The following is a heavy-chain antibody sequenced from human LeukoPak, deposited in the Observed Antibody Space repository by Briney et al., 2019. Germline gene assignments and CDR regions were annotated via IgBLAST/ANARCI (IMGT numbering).Heavy chain of an antibody. D-gene: IGHD1-14*01. J-gene: IGHJ4*02. Sequence: PGGSLRLSCAASGFTFSSYGMHWVRQAPGKGLEWVAVISYDGSNKYYADSVKGRFTISRDNAKNSLYLQMNSLRAEDTALYYCAKSFGLSGWQEPLDYWGQGTLVTVSS. V-gene: IGHV3-30*18. CDR1: GFTFSSYG. CDR2: ISYDGSNK. CDR3: AKSFGLSGWQEPLDY.